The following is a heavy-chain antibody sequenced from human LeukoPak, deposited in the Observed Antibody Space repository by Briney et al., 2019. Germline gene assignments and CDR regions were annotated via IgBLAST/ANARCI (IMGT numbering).Heavy chain of an antibody. Sequence: SETLSLTCTVSGGSISSYYWSWIRQPPGKGLEWIGYIYYSGNTNYNPSLKSRDTISVDTSKNQFSLKLSSVTAADTAVYYCARGAGSFEYWGQGTLVTVPS. CDR3: ARGAGSFEY. CDR1: GGSISSYY. V-gene: IGHV4-59*01. J-gene: IGHJ4*02. CDR2: IYYSGNT. D-gene: IGHD1-26*01.